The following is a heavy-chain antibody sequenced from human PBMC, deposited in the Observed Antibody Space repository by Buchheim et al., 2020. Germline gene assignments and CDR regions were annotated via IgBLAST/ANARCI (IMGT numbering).Heavy chain of an antibody. CDR1: AYTFTRSH. CDR2: MNPNSGNT. CDR3: ARVVAAAGTDLDY. V-gene: IGHV1-8*01. D-gene: IGHD6-13*01. Sequence: QVQMVQSVAEVKKPVASVKVSCKSLAYTFTRSHIHWVRQATGQGLEWMGWMNPNSGNTGYAQKFQGRATMTRNTSIRPAYMELSSLRSEDTAVYYCARVVAAAGTDLDYWGQGTL. J-gene: IGHJ4*02.